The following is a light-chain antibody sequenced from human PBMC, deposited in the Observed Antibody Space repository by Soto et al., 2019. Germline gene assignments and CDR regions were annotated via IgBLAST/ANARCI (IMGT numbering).Light chain of an antibody. Sequence: EIVMTQSPATLSVSPGERATLSCRASQSVNIYLAWYQQKPGQAPRLLIFGASYRATGIPARFSGSGSGTEFNLTIRRLDPEDFAMYYCLLYFSPDRYTFGPGTKVQIK. CDR1: QSVNIY. V-gene: IGKV3D-15*01. CDR3: LLYFSPDRYT. J-gene: IGKJ2*01. CDR2: GAS.